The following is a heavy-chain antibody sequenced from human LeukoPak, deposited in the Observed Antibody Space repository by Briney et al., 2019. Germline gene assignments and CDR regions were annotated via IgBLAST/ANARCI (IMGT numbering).Heavy chain of an antibody. Sequence: SETLSLTCTVSDVSIKNYYWSWIRQPPGKGLEWIGHLYNSGSTNYHPSLQSRVTISVDTSKNQFSLRLSSVTAADTAVYYCARAVADKTFYYWGPGTLVTVSS. J-gene: IGHJ4*02. CDR3: ARAVADKTFYY. CDR2: LYNSGST. V-gene: IGHV4-59*08. CDR1: DVSIKNYY.